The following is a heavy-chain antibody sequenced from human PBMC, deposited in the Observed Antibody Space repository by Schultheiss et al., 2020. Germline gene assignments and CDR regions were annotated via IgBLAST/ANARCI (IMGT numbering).Heavy chain of an antibody. V-gene: IGHV3-23*01. Sequence: GESLKISCAASGFTFSSYAMSWVRQAPGKGLEWVSAISGSGGSTYYADSVKGRFTISRDNSKNTLYLQMNSLRAEDTAVYYCARDGSYYDSSGYYPIRLWYGMDVWGQGTTVTVSS. CDR2: ISGSGGST. CDR1: GFTFSSYA. D-gene: IGHD3-22*01. CDR3: ARDGSYYDSSGYYPIRLWYGMDV. J-gene: IGHJ6*02.